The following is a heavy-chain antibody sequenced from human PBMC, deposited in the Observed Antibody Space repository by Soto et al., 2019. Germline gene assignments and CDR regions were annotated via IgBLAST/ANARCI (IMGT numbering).Heavy chain of an antibody. CDR2: ISAYNGNT. V-gene: IGHV1-18*01. CDR1: GYTFTSYG. CDR3: ARVGAMEVRGTYYYYYGMDV. D-gene: IGHD3-10*01. Sequence: ASVKVSCKASGYTFTSYGISWVRQAPGQGLEWMGWISAYNGNTNYAQKLQGRVTMTTDTSTSTAYMELRSLRSDDTAVYYCARVGAMEVRGTYYYYYGMDVWGQGTTVTVSS. J-gene: IGHJ6*02.